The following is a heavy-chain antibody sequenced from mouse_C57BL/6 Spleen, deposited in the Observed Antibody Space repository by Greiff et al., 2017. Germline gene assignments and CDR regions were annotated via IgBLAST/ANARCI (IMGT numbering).Heavy chain of an antibody. CDR3: AGYGYDGGWFAD. CDR2: IGPGGGST. D-gene: IGHD2-2*01. V-gene: IGHV1-77*01. CDR1: GYTFTDYY. J-gene: IGHJ3*01. Sequence: QVQLQQPGAELVMPGASVKLSCKASGYTFTDYYIHWVKQRPGQGLEWIGKIGPGGGSTYYNEKFKGKATLTADKSSSTAYMQLSSLTSEDSAVYFCAGYGYDGGWFADWGKGTLVTVSA.